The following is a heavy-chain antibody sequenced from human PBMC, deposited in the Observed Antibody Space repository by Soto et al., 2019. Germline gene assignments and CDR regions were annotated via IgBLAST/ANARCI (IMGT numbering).Heavy chain of an antibody. D-gene: IGHD2-15*01. J-gene: IGHJ6*02. CDR1: GGSIRSGDYY. Sequence: SETLSHTGTVSGGSIRSGDYYWSWILHPQGRGLEWIGYIYYSGSTYYNPSLKSRVTISVDTSKNQFSLKLSSVTAADTAVYYCARVSVVVVAAMGYGMDVWGQGTTVTVSS. V-gene: IGHV4-30-4*01. CDR3: ARVSVVVVAAMGYGMDV. CDR2: IYYSGST.